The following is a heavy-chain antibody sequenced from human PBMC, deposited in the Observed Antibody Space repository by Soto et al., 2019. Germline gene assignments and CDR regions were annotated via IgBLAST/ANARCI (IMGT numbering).Heavy chain of an antibody. CDR2: IKGKIDGGTT. CDR1: GFPFSTAW. Sequence: PGGSLRLSCAASGFPFSTAWINWVRQAPGKGLEWVGRIKGKIDGGTTDFAASVKGRFAISRDDSQDTMFLQMNSLKSEDTAVYYCTTDSHFTTRLVRFDFWGRGTLVTVSS. J-gene: IGHJ4*01. CDR3: TTDSHFTTRLVRFDF. V-gene: IGHV3-15*07. D-gene: IGHD3-22*01.